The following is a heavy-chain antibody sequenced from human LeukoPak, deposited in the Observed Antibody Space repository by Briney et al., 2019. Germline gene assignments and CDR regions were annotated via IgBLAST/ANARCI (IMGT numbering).Heavy chain of an antibody. CDR1: GGSISSYY. V-gene: IGHV4-59*01. CDR2: IYYSGST. D-gene: IGHD6-13*01. CDR3: ARDGPGIAAAGTPYYYYYMGV. J-gene: IGHJ6*03. Sequence: PSETLSLTCTVSGGSISSYYWSWIRQPPGKGLEWIGYIYYSGSTNYNPSLKSRATISVDTSKNQFSLKLSSVTAADTAVYYCARDGPGIAAAGTPYYYYYMGVWGKGTTVTVSS.